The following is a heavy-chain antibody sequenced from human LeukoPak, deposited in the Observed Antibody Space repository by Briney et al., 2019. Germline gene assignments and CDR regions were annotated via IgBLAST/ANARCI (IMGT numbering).Heavy chain of an antibody. D-gene: IGHD5-18*01. J-gene: IGHJ3*02. Sequence: SETLSLTCAVYGGSFSGYYWSWIRQPPGEGLEWIGEINHSGSTNYNPSLKSRVTISVDTSKNQFSLKLSSVTAADTAVYYCARVGGYSYGSAFDIWGQGTMVTVSS. CDR3: ARVGGYSYGSAFDI. CDR2: INHSGST. V-gene: IGHV4-34*01. CDR1: GGSFSGYY.